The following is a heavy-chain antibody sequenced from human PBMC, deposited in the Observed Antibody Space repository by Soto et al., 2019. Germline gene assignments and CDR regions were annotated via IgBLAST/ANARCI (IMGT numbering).Heavy chain of an antibody. CDR3: ARVGYGSGSYHFDF. J-gene: IGHJ4*02. Sequence: GGSLRLSCAASGFTFSDCWMHWVRQAPGKGLVWVSRINSDESVTSYADSVKGRFTISRDNAKNTLYLEMNSLRDEDTAVYYCARVGYGSGSYHFDFWGQGTLVTVSS. V-gene: IGHV3-74*01. CDR2: INSDESVT. CDR1: GFTFSDCW. D-gene: IGHD3-10*01.